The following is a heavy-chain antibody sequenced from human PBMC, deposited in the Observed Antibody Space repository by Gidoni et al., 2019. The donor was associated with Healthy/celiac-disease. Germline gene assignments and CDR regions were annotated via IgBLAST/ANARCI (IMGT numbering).Heavy chain of an antibody. J-gene: IGHJ6*04. D-gene: IGHD1-26*01. V-gene: IGHV4-39*07. CDR2: IYYSGST. CDR3: ASSDVYYYYGMDV. CDR1: GGSISSSSYS. Sequence: QLQLQESGPGLVKPSETLSLTCTVSGGSISSSSYSWGWIRQPPGKGLEWIGSIYYSGSTYYNPSLKSRVTISVDTSKNQFSLKLSSVTAADTAVYYCASSDVYYYYGMDVWGKGTTVTVSS.